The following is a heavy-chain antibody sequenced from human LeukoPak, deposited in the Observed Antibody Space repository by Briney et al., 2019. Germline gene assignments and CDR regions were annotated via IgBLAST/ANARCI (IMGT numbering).Heavy chain of an antibody. CDR3: ARVPNRHSSSSKTS. CDR2: IYSGGST. Sequence: PGGSLRLSCAASGFTVSSNYMSWVRQAPGKGLEWVSVIYSGGSTYYADSVKGRFTISRHNSKNTLYLQMNSLRAEDTAVYYCARVPNRHSSSSKTSWGQGTLVTVSS. D-gene: IGHD6-13*01. V-gene: IGHV3-53*04. J-gene: IGHJ4*02. CDR1: GFTVSSNY.